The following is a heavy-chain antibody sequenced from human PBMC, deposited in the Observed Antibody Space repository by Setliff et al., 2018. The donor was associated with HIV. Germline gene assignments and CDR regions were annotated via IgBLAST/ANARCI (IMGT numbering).Heavy chain of an antibody. Sequence: PGGSLRLSCAASRFTFSSYAMSWVRQAPGKGLEWVSFIYSGGSTTYYADSVKGRFTISRDNSKNTLYLQMNSLRAEDTAVYYCARGHYGAWGRGTLVTVSS. CDR3: ARGHYGA. J-gene: IGHJ4*02. D-gene: IGHD4-17*01. CDR1: RFTFSSYA. V-gene: IGHV3-23*03. CDR2: IYSGGSTT.